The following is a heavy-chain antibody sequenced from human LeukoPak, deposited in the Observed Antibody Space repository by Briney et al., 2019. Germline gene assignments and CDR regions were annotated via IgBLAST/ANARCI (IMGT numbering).Heavy chain of an antibody. J-gene: IGHJ4*02. D-gene: IGHD6-19*01. V-gene: IGHV4-4*09. Sequence: SETLSLTCTVSGGSISSYYWSWIRQPPGKGPEWIGYIYTSGTTNYNPSLKSRVTISVDTSKNQFSLKLSSVTAADTAVYYCARQGGSIAVARFDYWGQGTLVTVSS. CDR1: GGSISSYY. CDR2: IYTSGTT. CDR3: ARQGGSIAVARFDY.